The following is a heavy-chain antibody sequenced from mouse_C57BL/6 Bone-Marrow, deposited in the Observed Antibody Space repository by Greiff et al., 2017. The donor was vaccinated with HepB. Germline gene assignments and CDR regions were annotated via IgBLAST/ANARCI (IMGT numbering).Heavy chain of an antibody. D-gene: IGHD1-1*01. CDR2: IRLKSDNYAT. CDR1: GFTFSNYW. J-gene: IGHJ1*03. V-gene: IGHV6-3*01. Sequence: EVKVEESGGGLVQPGGSIKLSCVASGFTFSNYWMNWVRQSPEKGLEWVAQIRLKSDNYATHYAESVKGRFTISRDDSKSSVYLQMNNLRAEDTGIYYCTSLDYYGSSYRYFDVWGTGTTVTVSS. CDR3: TSLDYYGSSYRYFDV.